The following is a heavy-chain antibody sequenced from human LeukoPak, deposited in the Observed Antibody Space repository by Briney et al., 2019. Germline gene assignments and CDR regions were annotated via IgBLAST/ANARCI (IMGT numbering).Heavy chain of an antibody. V-gene: IGHV4-39*01. CDR3: TRGSYDVLTGYSTLGEF. CDR2: MYYSGTT. Sequence: PGGSLRLSCAASGFNVSTKYVNWVRQAPGKGLEWVASMYYSGTTYYNPSLKSRVTISADTSKKRFSLKLRSVTAADTAVYYCTRGSYDVLTGYSTLGEFWGQGTLVIVSS. D-gene: IGHD3-9*01. CDR1: GFNVSTKY. J-gene: IGHJ1*01.